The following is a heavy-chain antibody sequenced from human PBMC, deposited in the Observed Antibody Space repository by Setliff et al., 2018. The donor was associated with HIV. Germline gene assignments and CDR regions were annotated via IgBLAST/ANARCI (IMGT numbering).Heavy chain of an antibody. CDR2: ISYDSRFI. V-gene: IGHV3-21*01. D-gene: IGHD3-22*01. CDR1: GFTFSNYN. CDR3: ARDRASSGYYARFDH. Sequence: GGSLRLSCAASGFTFSNYNMNWVRQAPGKGLEWVSSISYDSRFIYHADSMKGRFTISRDNAKRLVYLQMNSLRAEDTAIYYCARDRASSGYYARFDHWGQGTLVTVSS. J-gene: IGHJ4*02.